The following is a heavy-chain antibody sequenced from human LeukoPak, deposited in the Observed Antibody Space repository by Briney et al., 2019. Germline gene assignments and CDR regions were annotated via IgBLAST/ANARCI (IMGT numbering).Heavy chain of an antibody. V-gene: IGHV3-23*01. Sequence: PGGSLRLSCAASGFTFNNYAMSWVRQAPGKGLEWISGITGGRSTYYADSVKGRFTISRDNSKNTLYLQMNSLRAEDTAVYYCAKTFSKSIYYFDYWGQGTLVTVSS. CDR3: AKTFSKSIYYFDY. CDR1: GFTFNNYA. CDR2: ITGGRST. D-gene: IGHD3-16*01. J-gene: IGHJ4*02.